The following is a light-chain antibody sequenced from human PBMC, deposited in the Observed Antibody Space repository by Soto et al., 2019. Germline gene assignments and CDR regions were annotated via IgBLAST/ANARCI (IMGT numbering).Light chain of an antibody. CDR1: QSLLYSSKNV. V-gene: IGKV4-1*01. CDR2: WAS. CDR3: QQYYSIPWT. Sequence: DIVRAQSPDSLAVSLGEMATINCKSSQSLLYSSKNVLVWFQQKPGQPPKLLISWASTRESGVPDRFSGSGSGTDFTLTITSLQAEDVAVYYCQQYYSIPWTFGQGTKVDIK. J-gene: IGKJ1*01.